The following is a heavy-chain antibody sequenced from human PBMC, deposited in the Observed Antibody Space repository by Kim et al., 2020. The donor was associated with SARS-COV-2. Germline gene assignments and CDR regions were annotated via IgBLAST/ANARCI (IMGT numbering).Heavy chain of an antibody. V-gene: IGHV1-3*01. J-gene: IGHJ4*02. Sequence: NTKYSQKFQGRVTITRDTSANTAYMELSSLRSEDTAVYYCARDAGQFDYWGQGTLVTVSS. CDR3: ARDAGQFDY. CDR2: NT.